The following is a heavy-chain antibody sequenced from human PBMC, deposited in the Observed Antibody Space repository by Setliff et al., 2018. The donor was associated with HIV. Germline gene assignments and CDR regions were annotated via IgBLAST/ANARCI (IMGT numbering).Heavy chain of an antibody. D-gene: IGHD2-21*02. V-gene: IGHV4-59*08. CDR3: ARSSRGSLRDLDY. CDR2: GYYSGIT. Sequence: SETLSLTCTVSGGSISTYYWSWIRQPPGKGLEWIGCGYYSGITHYDPSLKSRVSISVDASKNQFSLRLNSVTVADTAVYFCARSSRGSLRDLDYWGPGTLVTVSS. CDR1: GGSISTYY. J-gene: IGHJ4*02.